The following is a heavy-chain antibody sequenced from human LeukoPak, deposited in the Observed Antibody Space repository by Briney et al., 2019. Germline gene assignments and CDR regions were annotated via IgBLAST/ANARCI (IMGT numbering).Heavy chain of an antibody. D-gene: IGHD2-15*01. CDR3: AKGRTANVVVAVSSDY. Sequence: SGGSLRLSCAVSGFTFDDYAMHWVRQAPGKGLEWVSLISGDGGSTYYADSAKGRFTISRDNSENSLYLQMNSLRTEDTALYYCAKGRTANVVVAVSSDYWGQGTLVTVSS. V-gene: IGHV3-43*02. CDR2: ISGDGGST. CDR1: GFTFDDYA. J-gene: IGHJ4*02.